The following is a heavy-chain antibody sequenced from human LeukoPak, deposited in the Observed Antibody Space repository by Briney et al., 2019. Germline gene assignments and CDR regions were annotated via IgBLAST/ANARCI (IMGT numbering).Heavy chain of an antibody. CDR3: ARARSQSWGYLIDY. CDR1: GFTFSNYA. CDR2: ISYDGRNK. D-gene: IGHD5-18*01. V-gene: IGHV3-30*04. J-gene: IGHJ4*02. Sequence: GGSLRLSCAASGFTFSNYAMHWVRQAPGKGLGWMSVISYDGRNKYFADSVKGRFTLSRDNAKNSLYLQMNSLRAEDTAVYYCARARSQSWGYLIDYWGQGTLVTVSS.